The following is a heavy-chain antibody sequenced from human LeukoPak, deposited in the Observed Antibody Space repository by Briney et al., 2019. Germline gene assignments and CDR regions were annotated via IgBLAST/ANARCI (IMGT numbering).Heavy chain of an antibody. J-gene: IGHJ5*02. CDR2: IWYDGSNK. V-gene: IGHV3-30*02. CDR1: GFTFSSYG. CDR3: AKDLTYYYDSSGYNWFDP. Sequence: GGSLRLSCAASGFTFSSYGMHWVRQAPGKGLEWVAVIWYDGSNKYYADSVKGRFTISRDNSKNTLYLQMNSLRAEDTAVYYCAKDLTYYYDSSGYNWFDPWGQGTLVTVSS. D-gene: IGHD3-22*01.